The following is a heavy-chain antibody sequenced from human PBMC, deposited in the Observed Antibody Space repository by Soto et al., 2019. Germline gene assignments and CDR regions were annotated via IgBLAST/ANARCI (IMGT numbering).Heavy chain of an antibody. V-gene: IGHV4-34*01. D-gene: IGHD1-1*01. Sequence: QVQLQQWGAGLLKHSETLSLTCAVYGGFVTSGSYYWSWIRQPPGKGLEWIGEMSHSGGNHFNPSLKSRVTISVDTSKNQFTLKMSSVTAADTALYYCARVERGTATTVVDAFDIWGPGTMVTVSS. CDR2: MSHSGGN. CDR3: ARVERGTATTVVDAFDI. CDR1: GGFVTSGSYY. J-gene: IGHJ3*02.